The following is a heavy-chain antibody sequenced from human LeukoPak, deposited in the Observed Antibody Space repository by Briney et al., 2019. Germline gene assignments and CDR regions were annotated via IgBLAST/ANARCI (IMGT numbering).Heavy chain of an antibody. D-gene: IGHD6-19*01. J-gene: IGHJ4*02. Sequence: SETLSLTCTVSGGSISSYYWSWIRQPAAKGLEWIGRIYTSGSTNYNPSLKSRVTMSVDTSKNQFSLKLSSVTAADTAVYYCARDSSGWSRNYGFDYWGQGTLVTVSS. CDR2: IYTSGST. V-gene: IGHV4-4*07. CDR3: ARDSSGWSRNYGFDY. CDR1: GGSISSYY.